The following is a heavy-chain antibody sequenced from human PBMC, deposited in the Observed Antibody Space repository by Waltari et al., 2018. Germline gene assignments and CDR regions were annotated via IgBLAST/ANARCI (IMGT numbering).Heavy chain of an antibody. CDR2: ISSSSSYI. Sequence: EVQLVESGGGLVKPGGSLRLSCAASGFTFSSYSMNWVRQAPGKGLEWVSSISSSSSYIYYADSVKGRFTISRDNAKNSLYLQMNSLRAEDTAVYYCARDSMSDDFWSGYYYYYYGMDVWGQGTTVTVSS. D-gene: IGHD3-3*01. CDR1: GFTFSSYS. J-gene: IGHJ6*02. CDR3: ARDSMSDDFWSGYYYYYYGMDV. V-gene: IGHV3-21*01.